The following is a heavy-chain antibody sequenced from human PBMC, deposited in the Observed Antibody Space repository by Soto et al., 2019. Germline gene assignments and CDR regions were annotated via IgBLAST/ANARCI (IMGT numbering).Heavy chain of an antibody. V-gene: IGHV1-69*13. J-gene: IGHJ6*02. Sequence: ASVKVSCKASGGTFSSYAISWVRQAPGQGLEWMGGIIPIFGTANYAQKFQGRVTITADESTSTAYMELSSLRSEDTAVYYCARVRGYNWNYGYYGMDVWGQGTTVTVSS. CDR2: IIPIFGTA. CDR1: GGTFSSYA. CDR3: ARVRGYNWNYGYYGMDV. D-gene: IGHD1-7*01.